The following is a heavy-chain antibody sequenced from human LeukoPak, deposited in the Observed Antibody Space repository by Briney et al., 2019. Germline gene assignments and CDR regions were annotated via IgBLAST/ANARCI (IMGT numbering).Heavy chain of an antibody. V-gene: IGHV3-21*06. Sequence: GGSLRLSCAASGFTFSSYSMNWVRQAPGKGLEWVSSISSGSNYIYYTDSVKGRFTISRDNAKNSLYLQINSLRAEDTAVYYCARGGEGADYWGQGTLVTVSS. CDR3: ARGGEGADY. CDR2: ISSGSNYI. D-gene: IGHD3-16*01. CDR1: GFTFSSYS. J-gene: IGHJ4*02.